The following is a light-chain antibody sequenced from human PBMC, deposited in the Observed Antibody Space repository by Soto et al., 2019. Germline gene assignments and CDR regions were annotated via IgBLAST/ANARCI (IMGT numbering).Light chain of an antibody. CDR1: SSNIENNY. CDR3: GTWDNSLSAGV. CDR2: DNN. Sequence: QSVLTQPPAVSAAPGQKLTISCSGSSSNIENNYVSWYQQLPGTAPKLLIYDNNKRPSGIPDRFSGSKSGTSATLGITGLQTGDEAEYYCGTWDNSLSAGVFGGGTKVTVL. J-gene: IGLJ2*01. V-gene: IGLV1-51*01.